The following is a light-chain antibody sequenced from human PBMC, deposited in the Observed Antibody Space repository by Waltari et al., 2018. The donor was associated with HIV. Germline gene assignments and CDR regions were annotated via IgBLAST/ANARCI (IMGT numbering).Light chain of an antibody. CDR1: SSDVGAYNL. V-gene: IGLV2-11*01. CDR3: CAFAGSYIV. Sequence: QSALTQPPSVSGSPGQSVTISCTGTSSDVGAYNLVSWYQQHPGKAPNIMIYEVHKRPAGVPDRFSGSRSANTATLTISGLQADDEDDYHCCAFAGSYIVFGTGTKVTVL. CDR2: EVH. J-gene: IGLJ1*01.